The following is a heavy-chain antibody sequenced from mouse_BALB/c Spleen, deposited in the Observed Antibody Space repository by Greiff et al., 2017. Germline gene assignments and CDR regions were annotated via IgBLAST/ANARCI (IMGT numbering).Heavy chain of an antibody. V-gene: IGHV2-9*02. J-gene: IGHJ3*01. CDR1: GFSLTSYG. CDR3: ASLSTMKAWFAY. Sequence: VKLVESGPGLVAPSQSLSITCTVSGFSLTSYGVHWVRQPPGKGLEWLGVIWAGGSTNYNSALMSRLSISKDNSKSQVFLKMNSLQTDDTAMYYCASLSTMKAWFAYWGQGTLVTVSA. CDR2: IWAGGST. D-gene: IGHD2-4*01.